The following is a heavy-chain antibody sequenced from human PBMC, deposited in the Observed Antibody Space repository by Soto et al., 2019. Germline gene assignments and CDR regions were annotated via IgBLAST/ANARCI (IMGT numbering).Heavy chain of an antibody. Sequence: GGSLRLSCAASGFTVSSNYMSWVRQAPGKGLEWVSVIYSGGSTYYADSVKGRFTISRDNSKNTLYLQMNSLRAEDTAVYYCAAIVLVPAAHDAFDIWGQGTMVTVSS. CDR1: GFTVSSNY. D-gene: IGHD2-2*01. CDR3: AAIVLVPAAHDAFDI. CDR2: IYSGGST. J-gene: IGHJ3*02. V-gene: IGHV3-66*01.